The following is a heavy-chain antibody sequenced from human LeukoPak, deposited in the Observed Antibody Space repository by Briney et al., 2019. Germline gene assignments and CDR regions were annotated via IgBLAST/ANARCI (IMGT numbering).Heavy chain of an antibody. V-gene: IGHV1-24*01. CDR1: GYTLTELS. D-gene: IGHD3-9*01. CDR2: FDPEDGET. CDR3: ARSRTYYDILTGRFDP. J-gene: IGHJ5*02. Sequence: ASVKVSCKVSGYTLTELSMHWVRQAPGKGLEWMGGFDPEDGETIYAQKFQGRVTMTEDTSTDTAYMELSSLRSEDTAVYYCARSRTYYDILTGRFDPWGQGTLVTVSS.